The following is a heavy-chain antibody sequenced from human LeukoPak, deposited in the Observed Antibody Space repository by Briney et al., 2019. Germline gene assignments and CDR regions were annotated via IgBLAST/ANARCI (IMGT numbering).Heavy chain of an antibody. V-gene: IGHV1-46*01. CDR2: INPSGGST. D-gene: IGHD3-22*01. Sequence: ASVKVSCKASGYTFTSYYMHWVRQAPGQGLEWMGIINPSGGSTSYAQKFQGRVTMTRDMSTSTVYMELSSLRSDDTAVYYCARDQTTYDSSGYFHINDAFDIWGQGTMVTVSS. CDR3: ARDQTTYDSSGYFHINDAFDI. CDR1: GYTFTSYY. J-gene: IGHJ3*02.